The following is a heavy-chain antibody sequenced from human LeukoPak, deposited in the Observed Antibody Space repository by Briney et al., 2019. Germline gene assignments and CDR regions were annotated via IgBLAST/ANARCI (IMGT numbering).Heavy chain of an antibody. CDR3: ARGPYSYDSSGAFDI. Sequence: SSETLSLTCAVYGGSFSGYYWSWIRQPPGKGLEWIGEINHSGSTNYNPSLKSRVTISVDTSENQFSLKLSSVTAADTAVYFCARGPYSYDSSGAFDIWGQGTMVTVSS. V-gene: IGHV4-34*01. CDR2: INHSGST. CDR1: GGSFSGYY. D-gene: IGHD3-22*01. J-gene: IGHJ3*02.